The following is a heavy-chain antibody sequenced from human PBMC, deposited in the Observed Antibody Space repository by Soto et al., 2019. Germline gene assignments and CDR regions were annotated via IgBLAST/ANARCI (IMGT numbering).Heavy chain of an antibody. D-gene: IGHD1-7*01. CDR2: IYWDDDK. CDR3: AHRLTLNLNWNYARFDY. J-gene: IGHJ4*02. CDR1: GFSLSTSGVG. Sequence: QITLKESGPPLVKPTQTLTLTCTFSGFSLSTSGVGVGWIRQPPGKALEWLALIYWDDDKRYSPSLKRRLSITKDTSKNQVVLTMANMDPVDTGTYFCAHRLTLNLNWNYARFDYWGRGALVTVSS. V-gene: IGHV2-5*02.